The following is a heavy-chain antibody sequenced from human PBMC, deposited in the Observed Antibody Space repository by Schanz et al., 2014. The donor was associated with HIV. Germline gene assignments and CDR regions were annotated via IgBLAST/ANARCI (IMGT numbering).Heavy chain of an antibody. V-gene: IGHV3-30*18. CDR2: ISHDGRSQ. CDR1: GFTFSNAW. CDR3: AKDGSSSGWVVGDY. Sequence: QVQLVESGGGVVQPGKSLRLSCAASGFTFSNAWMSWVRQAPGKGLEWVAVISHDGRSQFYGDSVKGRFIVSRDNRGNMVFLQMNSLRRDDTAVYYCAKDGSSSGWVVGDYWGQGTQVTVSS. J-gene: IGHJ4*02. D-gene: IGHD6-19*01.